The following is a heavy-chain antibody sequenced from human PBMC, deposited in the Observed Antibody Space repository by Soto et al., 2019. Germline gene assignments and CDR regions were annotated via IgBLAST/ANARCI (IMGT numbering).Heavy chain of an antibody. CDR3: AKEGHTSGRCGCFNI. D-gene: IGHD6-19*01. J-gene: IGHJ3*02. Sequence: PRLSCEASGFTLSSSVMHWVRQAPGKRLEWLSVISVDGRNDLHAGAVKGRFTISRDISKNMVYLQMNGLRPDDTATYFCAKEGHTSGRCGCFNIWGPGTMVTLSS. CDR2: ISVDGRND. CDR1: GFTLSSSV. V-gene: IGHV3-30*18.